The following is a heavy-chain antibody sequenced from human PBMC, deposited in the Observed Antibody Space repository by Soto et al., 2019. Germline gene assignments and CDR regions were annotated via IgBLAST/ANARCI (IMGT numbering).Heavy chain of an antibody. J-gene: IGHJ4*02. CDR2: INPKSGGT. CDR1: GYTFSAYY. Sequence: GASVKVSCKTSGYTFSAYYMHWVRQAPGQGLEWMGWINPKSGGTLYAQKFQGRATMTRDTSISTAYMELSRLRSDDTAVYYCARGGTFAYDTSGYSAYWGQGTLVTVSS. CDR3: ARGGTFAYDTSGYSAY. V-gene: IGHV1-2*02. D-gene: IGHD3-22*01.